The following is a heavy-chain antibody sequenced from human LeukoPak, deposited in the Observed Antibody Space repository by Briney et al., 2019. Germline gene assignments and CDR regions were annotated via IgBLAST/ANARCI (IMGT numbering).Heavy chain of an antibody. V-gene: IGHV3-74*01. CDR3: ARGPSVLGAIDS. CDR2: INNDGSII. D-gene: IGHD3-10*01. J-gene: IGHJ4*02. Sequence: QTGGSLTLSCAASGFTFSRYWMHWVRQGPGQELVWVSRINNDGSIITTADSGKGRFTITRDNAKDMLYLQMDSLRVEDTAIYYCARGPSVLGAIDSWGQGTLVAVSS. CDR1: GFTFSRYW.